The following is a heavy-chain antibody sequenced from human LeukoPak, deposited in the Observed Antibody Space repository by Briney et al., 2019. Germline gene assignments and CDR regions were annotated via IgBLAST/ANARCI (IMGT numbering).Heavy chain of an antibody. D-gene: IGHD3-16*01. CDR3: EREPPPGGARVLYHNFNY. CDR2: IKEDGTEK. CDR1: GFNISDFW. Sequence: GGSLRLSCAASGFNISDFWMTWVRQAPGKGLEWVANIKEDGTEKHLVDSVKGRFTISRDNTKNLLYLQMNSLRGDDTATYYCEREPPPGGARVLYHNFNYGGQEPLAAVSS. V-gene: IGHV3-7*01. J-gene: IGHJ4*02.